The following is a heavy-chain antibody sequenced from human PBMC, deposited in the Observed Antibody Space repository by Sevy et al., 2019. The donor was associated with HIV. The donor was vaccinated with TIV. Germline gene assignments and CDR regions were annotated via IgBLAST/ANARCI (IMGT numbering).Heavy chain of an antibody. D-gene: IGHD2-15*01. CDR3: ATVGLGYYSGASDYQGDWFDP. Sequence: ASVKVSCKVSGYTLSELSMHWVRQAPGKGLEWMGSFDPEDGETIYAKRLQGRVIMTADTSTDTAYMELSSLTSEDTAICYCATVGLGYYSGASDYQGDWFDPWGQGTLVTVSS. V-gene: IGHV1-24*01. CDR1: GYTLSELS. J-gene: IGHJ5*02. CDR2: FDPEDGET.